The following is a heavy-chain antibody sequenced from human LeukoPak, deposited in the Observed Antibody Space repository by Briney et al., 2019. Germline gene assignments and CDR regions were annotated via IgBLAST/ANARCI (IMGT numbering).Heavy chain of an antibody. J-gene: IGHJ4*02. CDR2: INSDGSST. CDR3: ARVGPYSSGLYYFDY. Sequence: GGSLRLSCAASGFTFSSYWMHWVRQAPGKGLVWVSRINSDGSSTTCADSVKGRFTISRDNAKNTLYLQMNSLRAEDTAVYYCARVGPYSSGLYYFDYWGQGTLVTVSP. D-gene: IGHD6-19*01. V-gene: IGHV3-74*01. CDR1: GFTFSSYW.